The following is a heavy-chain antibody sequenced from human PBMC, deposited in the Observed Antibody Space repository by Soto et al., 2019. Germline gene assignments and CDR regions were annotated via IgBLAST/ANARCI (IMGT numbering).Heavy chain of an antibody. D-gene: IGHD5-12*01. CDR2: TYFRSKWSN. CDR3: AKGDNLGPKTGYAFDP. Sequence: PSQTLSLTCAISGDSVSSNTASWNWIRQSPSRGLEWLGRTYFRSKWSNDYAVSVKSRIIINPDTSNNQFSLQLNSVTPEGTAVYFCAKGDNLGPKTGYAFDPWGQGIMVTVSS. V-gene: IGHV6-1*01. J-gene: IGHJ5*02. CDR1: GDSVSSNTAS.